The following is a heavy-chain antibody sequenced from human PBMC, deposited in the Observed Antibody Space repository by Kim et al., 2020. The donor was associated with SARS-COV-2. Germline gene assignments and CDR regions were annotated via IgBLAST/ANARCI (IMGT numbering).Heavy chain of an antibody. J-gene: IGHJ4*02. CDR3: ATRDGYNYYYFDH. V-gene: IGHV3-53*01. CDR1: GFSVSGNY. CDR2: FYNGDVT. D-gene: IGHD5-12*01. Sequence: GGSLRLSCAVSGFSVSGNYMSWVRQAPGKGLEWVSVFYNGDVTFYADSVKGRFTISRDKSMNTLYLQMNNVRAEDTAVYYCATRDGYNYYYFDHWGQGTLVTVSS.